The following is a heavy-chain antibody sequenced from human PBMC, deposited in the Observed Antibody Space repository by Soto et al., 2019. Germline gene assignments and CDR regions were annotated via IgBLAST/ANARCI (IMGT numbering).Heavy chain of an antibody. Sequence: EVQLVQSGAEVKKPGESLKISCKGSGYSFALYWIGWGRQMPGKDLEWMGIIYPSDSDVRYSPSFQGQVTMSADKSISTVYLQWNSLKASDTAMYYCARIIADWYFDLWGRGTLVTVSS. D-gene: IGHD3-16*02. CDR2: IYPSDSDV. CDR3: ARIIADWYFDL. CDR1: GYSFALYW. V-gene: IGHV5-51*01. J-gene: IGHJ2*01.